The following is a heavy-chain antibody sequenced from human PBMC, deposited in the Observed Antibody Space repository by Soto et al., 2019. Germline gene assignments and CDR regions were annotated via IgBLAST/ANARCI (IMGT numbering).Heavy chain of an antibody. CDR1: GYSFTSYW. CDR2: IDPSDSYT. J-gene: IGHJ6*02. CDR3: ARHGPPNFWSGYYTGYGMDV. Sequence: PGESLKISCKGSGYSFTSYWISWVRQMPGKGLEWMGRIDPSDSYTNYSPSFQGHVTISADKSISTAYLQWSSLKASDTAMYYCARHGPPNFWSGYYTGYGMDVWGQGTTVTVSS. D-gene: IGHD3-3*01. V-gene: IGHV5-10-1*01.